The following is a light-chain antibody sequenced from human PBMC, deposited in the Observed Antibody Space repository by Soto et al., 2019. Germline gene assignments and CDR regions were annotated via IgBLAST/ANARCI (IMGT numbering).Light chain of an antibody. V-gene: IGLV2-23*01. J-gene: IGLJ1*01. Sequence: SALTQPASVSGSPGQSITISCTGTSSDVGSYNPVSWYQQHPDKAPQLIIFEATQRPSGVSSRFSGSKSGNTASLTISGLQAEDEADYYCCSYAGSSTLYVFGTGTKVTVL. CDR1: SSDVGSYNP. CDR2: EAT. CDR3: CSYAGSSTLYV.